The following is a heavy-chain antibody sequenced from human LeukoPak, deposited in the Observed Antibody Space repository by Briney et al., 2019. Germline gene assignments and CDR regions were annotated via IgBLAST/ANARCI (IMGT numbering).Heavy chain of an antibody. CDR3: ARGLTSYDAFDI. J-gene: IGHJ3*02. CDR1: GFTFSNYE. Sequence: GGSLRLSCAASGFTFSNYEMNWVRQALGKGLEWVSYISGSGITIYYADSVKGRFTISRDNAKNSLYLQMNSLRAEDTAVYYCARGLTSYDAFDIWGQGTMVSVSS. D-gene: IGHD1-20*01. V-gene: IGHV3-48*03. CDR2: ISGSGITI.